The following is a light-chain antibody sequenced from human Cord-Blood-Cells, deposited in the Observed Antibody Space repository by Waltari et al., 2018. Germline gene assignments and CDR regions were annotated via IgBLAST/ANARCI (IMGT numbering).Light chain of an antibody. CDR2: GAS. V-gene: IGKV3-15*01. J-gene: IGKJ2*01. Sequence: EIVMTQSPATLSVSPGERATLSCRASQSVSSNLAWYQQKPGQAPRLLIYGASTRATGIPARFSGSGSGTEFTLTISSLQSEDFAVYYCQQYNNWPPRTFGQGNKLEIK. CDR3: QQYNNWPPRT. CDR1: QSVSSN.